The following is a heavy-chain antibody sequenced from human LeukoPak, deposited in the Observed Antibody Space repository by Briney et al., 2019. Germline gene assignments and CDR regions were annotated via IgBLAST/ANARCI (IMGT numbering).Heavy chain of an antibody. CDR3: AREKGYYGSGSYYDY. CDR2: IWYDGSNK. V-gene: IGHV3-33*01. J-gene: IGHJ4*02. Sequence: GSLRLSCAASGFTFSSYGMHWVRQAPGKGLEWVAVIWYDGSNKYYADSVKGRFTISRDNSKNTLYLQMNSLRAEDTAVYYCAREKGYYGSGSYYDYWGQGTLVTVSS. CDR1: GFTFSSYG. D-gene: IGHD3-10*01.